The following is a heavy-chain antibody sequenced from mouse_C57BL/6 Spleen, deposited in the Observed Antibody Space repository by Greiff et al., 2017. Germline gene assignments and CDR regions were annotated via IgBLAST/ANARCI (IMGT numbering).Heavy chain of an antibody. CDR1: GYSITSGYD. Sequence: EVQGVESGPGMVKPSQSLSLTCTVTGYSITSGYDWHWIRHFPGNKLEWMGYISYSGSTNYNPSLKSRISITHDTSKNHFFLKVNSVTTEDTATYYCAREGDDYEFAYWGQGTLVTVSA. D-gene: IGHD2-4*01. J-gene: IGHJ3*01. CDR3: AREGDDYEFAY. V-gene: IGHV3-1*01. CDR2: ISYSGST.